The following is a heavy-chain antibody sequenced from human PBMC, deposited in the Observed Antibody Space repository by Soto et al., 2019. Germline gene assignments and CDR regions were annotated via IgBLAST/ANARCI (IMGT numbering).Heavy chain of an antibody. CDR1: GGTFSSYT. Sequence: SVKVSCKASGGTFSSYTISWVRQAPGQGLEWMGRIIPILGIANYAQKFQGRVTITADKSTSTAYMELSSLRSEDTAVYYCARGRHYYGSGSYYLGPDAFDIWGQGTMVTVSS. D-gene: IGHD3-10*01. J-gene: IGHJ3*02. V-gene: IGHV1-69*02. CDR2: IIPILGIA. CDR3: ARGRHYYGSGSYYLGPDAFDI.